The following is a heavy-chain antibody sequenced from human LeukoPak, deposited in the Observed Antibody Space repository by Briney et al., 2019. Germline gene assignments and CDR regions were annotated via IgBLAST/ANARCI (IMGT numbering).Heavy chain of an antibody. CDR1: GFAFSSYA. V-gene: IGHV3-21*01. J-gene: IGHJ4*02. CDR3: AGPTLDY. CDR2: IGSGSSYI. Sequence: GGSLRLSCAASGFAFSSYAMNWVRQTPGKGLEWVSFIGSGSSYIYYADSVKGRFTISRDNAKNSLYLQMSSLRAEDTAFYYCAGPTLDYWGQGTLVTVSS.